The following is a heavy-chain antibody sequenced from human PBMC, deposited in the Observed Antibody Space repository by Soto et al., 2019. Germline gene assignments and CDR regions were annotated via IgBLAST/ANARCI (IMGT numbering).Heavy chain of an antibody. J-gene: IGHJ6*02. CDR1: GFTFSSYL. V-gene: IGHV3-74*01. D-gene: IGHD6-13*01. Sequence: GGSLRLSCAASGFTFSSYLMHWVRQSPGKGLVWVSRINSDGSSTSYADSVKGRFTISRDNAKNTLYLQMNSLRAEDTAVYYCARDGGIAAAGDYYYYGMDVWGQGTTVTVSS. CDR3: ARDGGIAAAGDYYYYGMDV. CDR2: INSDGSST.